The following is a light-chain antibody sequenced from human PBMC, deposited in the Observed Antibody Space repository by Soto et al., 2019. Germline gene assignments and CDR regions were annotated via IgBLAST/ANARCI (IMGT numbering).Light chain of an antibody. J-gene: IGLJ7*01. CDR2: EVS. V-gene: IGLV2-23*02. Sequence: QSALTQPASASGSPGQSITISCTGTSSDVGSHNLVSWYQQHPGQAPKLMIYEVSKRPLGVSARFSASKSGNTASLTISGLQADDEADYYCGSYGGSRAVFGGGTQLTVL. CDR1: SSDVGSHNL. CDR3: GSYGGSRAV.